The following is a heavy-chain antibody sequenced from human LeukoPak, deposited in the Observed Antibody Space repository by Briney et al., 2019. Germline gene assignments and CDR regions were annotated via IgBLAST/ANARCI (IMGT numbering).Heavy chain of an antibody. J-gene: IGHJ4*02. V-gene: IGHV5-10-1*01. CDR1: GYSFTSYW. CDR2: IDPSDSYT. CDR3: ARGGDIVATLPEFDY. D-gene: IGHD5-12*01. Sequence: GEALKISYKGSGYSFTSYWISWVREMPGKGLEWMGRIDPSDSYTNYSPSFQGHITISADKSISTAYLQWSRLKASATAMYYCARGGDIVATLPEFDYWGQGTLVTVSS.